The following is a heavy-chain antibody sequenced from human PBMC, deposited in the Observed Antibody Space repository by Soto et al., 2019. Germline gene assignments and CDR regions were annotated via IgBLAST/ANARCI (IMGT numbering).Heavy chain of an antibody. Sequence: PSQTLSLTCGISGDSVSSNSATWNWIRQSPSRGLEWLGRTYYRSKWSNDYAVSVKGRITINPDTSKNQFSLQLNSVTPEDTAVYYCAKEGGNHYYYYAMDVWGQGTTVTVSS. J-gene: IGHJ6*02. CDR1: GDSVSSNSAT. D-gene: IGHD1-26*01. CDR3: AKEGGNHYYYYAMDV. CDR2: TYYRSKWSN. V-gene: IGHV6-1*01.